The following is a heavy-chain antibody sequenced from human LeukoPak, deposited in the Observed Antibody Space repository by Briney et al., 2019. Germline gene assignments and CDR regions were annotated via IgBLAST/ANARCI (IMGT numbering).Heavy chain of an antibody. V-gene: IGHV3-33*01. J-gene: IGHJ6*03. CDR1: GFTFSSYG. CDR3: ARDGYSSSSLYYYYMDV. D-gene: IGHD6-6*01. Sequence: PGGSLRLSCAASGFTFSSYGMHWVRQAPGKGLEWVAVIWYDGSNKYYADSVKGRFTISRDNSKNTLYLQMNSLRAEDTAVYYCARDGYSSSSLYYYYMDVWGKGTTVTVSS. CDR2: IWYDGSNK.